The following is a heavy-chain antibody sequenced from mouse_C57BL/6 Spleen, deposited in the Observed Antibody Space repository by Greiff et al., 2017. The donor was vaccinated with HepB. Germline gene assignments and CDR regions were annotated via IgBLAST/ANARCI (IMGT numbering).Heavy chain of an antibody. Sequence: VQLQQPGAELVKPGASVKLSCKASGYTFTSYWMHWVKQRPGQGLEWIGMIHPNSGSTNYNEKFKSKATLTVDKSSSTAYMQLSSLTSEDSAVYYCARSKGEYYGSKDFDYWGQGTTLTVSS. CDR1: GYTFTSYW. CDR3: ARSKGEYYGSKDFDY. CDR2: IHPNSGST. J-gene: IGHJ2*01. V-gene: IGHV1-64*01. D-gene: IGHD1-1*01.